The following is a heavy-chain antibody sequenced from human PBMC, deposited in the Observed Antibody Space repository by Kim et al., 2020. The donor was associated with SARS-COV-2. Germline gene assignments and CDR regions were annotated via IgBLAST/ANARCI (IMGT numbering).Heavy chain of an antibody. J-gene: IGHJ3*01. V-gene: IGHV3-23*01. Sequence: GGSLRLSCAASGFRVNNFAINWVRQAPGKGLEWVSAISGSGDSIYYADSVKGRFTTSRDKSKNMAYLQMNSLTVEDTALYYCAKRGPYGNGAFEFWGHGT. CDR1: GFRVNNFA. CDR3: AKRGPYGNGAFEF. CDR2: ISGSGDSI. D-gene: IGHD4-4*01.